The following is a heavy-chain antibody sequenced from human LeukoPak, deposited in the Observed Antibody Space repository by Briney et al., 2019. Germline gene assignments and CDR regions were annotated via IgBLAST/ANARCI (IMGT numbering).Heavy chain of an antibody. D-gene: IGHD2-2*01. V-gene: IGHV3-30*02. CDR2: IRYDGSNK. Sequence: GGSLRLSCAASGFTFSRYGMHWVRQAPGKGLEWVAFIRYDGSNKYYADSVKGRFTISRENSKNTLYLQMNTLRAEDTALFYWAKRNCNTISCYWVNDYRGQGTLVTVSS. J-gene: IGHJ4*02. CDR1: GFTFSRYG. CDR3: AKRNCNTISCYWVNDY.